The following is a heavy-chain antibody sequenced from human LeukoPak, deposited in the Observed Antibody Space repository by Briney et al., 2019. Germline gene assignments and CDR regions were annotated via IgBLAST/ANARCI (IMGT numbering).Heavy chain of an antibody. D-gene: IGHD6-13*01. CDR1: GFTFDDYG. Sequence: GGSLRLSCAASGFTFDDYGMSWVRQAPGKGLEWVSGINWNGGSTGYADSVKGRFTISRDNAKNSLYLQMNSLRAEGTALYYCARDRGSSWSSDFDYWGQGTLVTVSS. CDR2: INWNGGST. V-gene: IGHV3-20*04. CDR3: ARDRGSSWSSDFDY. J-gene: IGHJ4*02.